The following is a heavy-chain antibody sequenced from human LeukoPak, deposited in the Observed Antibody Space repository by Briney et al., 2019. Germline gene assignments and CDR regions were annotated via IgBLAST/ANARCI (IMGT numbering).Heavy chain of an antibody. V-gene: IGHV4-39*07. Sequence: PSETLSLTCTVSGGSISSSSYYWGWIRQPPGKGLEWIGSIYYSGSTYYNPSLKSRVTISVDTSKNQFSLKLSSVTAADTAVYYCARGREKWELLQDYWGQGTLVTVSS. J-gene: IGHJ4*02. D-gene: IGHD1-26*01. CDR1: GGSISSSSYY. CDR2: IYYSGST. CDR3: ARGREKWELLQDY.